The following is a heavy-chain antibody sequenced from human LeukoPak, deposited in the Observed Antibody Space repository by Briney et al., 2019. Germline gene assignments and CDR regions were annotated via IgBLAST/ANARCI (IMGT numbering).Heavy chain of an antibody. CDR1: GGSFSGYY. CDR2: INHSGST. Sequence: ASETLSLTCAVYGGSFSGYYWSWIRQPPGKGLEWIGEINHSGSTNYNPSLKSRVTISVDTSKNQFSLKLSSVTAADTAVYYCARDLTQQLVPRGWFDPWGQGTLVTVSS. V-gene: IGHV4-34*01. J-gene: IGHJ5*02. CDR3: ARDLTQQLVPRGWFDP. D-gene: IGHD6-13*01.